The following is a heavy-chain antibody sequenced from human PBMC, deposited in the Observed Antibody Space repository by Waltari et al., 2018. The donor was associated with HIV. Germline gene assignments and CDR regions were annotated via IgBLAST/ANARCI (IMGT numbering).Heavy chain of an antibody. V-gene: IGHV3-11*01. CDR2: INPGGSTT. J-gene: IGHJ4*02. CDR1: GFTFSDYS. D-gene: IGHD5-12*01. Sequence: QVQLVASGGGLVKPGGSLRPDCAASGFTFSDYSLIWVRQAPGKGLEWVSYINPGGSTTYYIDSVKGRFTISRDNAKNSLYLQMDNLRGEDTAVYYCARPRYSGYDYPTYFDYWGQGDPVTVSS. CDR3: ARPRYSGYDYPTYFDY.